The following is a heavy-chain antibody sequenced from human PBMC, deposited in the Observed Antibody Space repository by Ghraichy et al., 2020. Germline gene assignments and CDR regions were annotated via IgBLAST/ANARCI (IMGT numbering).Heavy chain of an antibody. CDR1: GFTFSSYA. D-gene: IGHD3-22*01. J-gene: IGHJ4*02. V-gene: IGHV3-30-3*01. CDR2: ISYDGSNK. CDR3: ARVKNYYDSSGYYNPFDY. Sequence: GGSLRLSCAASGFTFSSYAMHWVRQAPGKGLEWVEVISYDGSNKYYADSVKGRFTISRDNSKNTLYLQMNSLRAEDTAVYYCARVKNYYDSSGYYNPFDYWGQGTLVTVSS.